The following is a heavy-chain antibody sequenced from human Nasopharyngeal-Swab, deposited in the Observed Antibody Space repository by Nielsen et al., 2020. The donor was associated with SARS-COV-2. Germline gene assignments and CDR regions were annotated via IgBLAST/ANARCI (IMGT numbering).Heavy chain of an antibody. D-gene: IGHD6-19*01. CDR2: ISSSGSTI. CDR3: ARRVLYSSAAFDI. V-gene: IGHV3-11*04. Sequence: LSLTCAASGFTFSDYYMSWIRQAPGKGLEWVSYISSSGSTIYYADSVKGRFTISRDNAKNSLYLQMNSLRAEDTAVYYCARRVLYSSAAFDIWGQGTMVTVSS. J-gene: IGHJ3*02. CDR1: GFTFSDYY.